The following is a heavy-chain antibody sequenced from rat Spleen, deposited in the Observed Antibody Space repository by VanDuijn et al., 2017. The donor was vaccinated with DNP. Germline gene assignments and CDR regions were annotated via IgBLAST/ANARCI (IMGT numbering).Heavy chain of an antibody. CDR3: AKHLDA. CDR2: INIDGGST. J-gene: IGHJ4*01. CDR1: GFTFTSFW. Sequence: EVQLVETGGALVQPGRSLKLSCVASGFTFTSFWMYWIRQAPGKGLEWIASINIDGGSTYYPDSVKGRFTISRDNAENTIYLQRNRLRSEDTATYYCAKHLDAWGQGTSVTVSS. V-gene: IGHV5-58*01.